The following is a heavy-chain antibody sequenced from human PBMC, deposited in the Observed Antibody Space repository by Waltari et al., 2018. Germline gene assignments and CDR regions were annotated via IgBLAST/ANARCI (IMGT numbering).Heavy chain of an antibody. CDR3: ARVSVVKDYFDY. D-gene: IGHD2-15*01. Sequence: EVQLVESGGGLVQPGGSLRLSCAASGFTFSSYEMNWVRQAPGKGVEWVSYISSSGSTLYSADSVKGRFTISRDNAKNSLYLQMNSLRAEDTAVYYCARVSVVKDYFDYWGQGTLVTVSS. V-gene: IGHV3-48*03. CDR1: GFTFSSYE. J-gene: IGHJ4*02. CDR2: ISSSGSTL.